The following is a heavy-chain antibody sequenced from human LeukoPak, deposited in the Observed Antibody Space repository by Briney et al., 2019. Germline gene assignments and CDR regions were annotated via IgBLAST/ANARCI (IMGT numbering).Heavy chain of an antibody. CDR1: GFTFSNYG. Sequence: GGSLRLSCAASGFTFSNYGMHWVRQAPGKGLEWVAFIGYDGSNKYYANSVKGRFTISRDNAKNSLYLQMNSLRAEDTAVYYCAKDQYQASLDIWGQGTMVTVSS. CDR3: AKDQYQASLDI. J-gene: IGHJ3*02. V-gene: IGHV3-30*02. D-gene: IGHD2-2*01. CDR2: IGYDGSNK.